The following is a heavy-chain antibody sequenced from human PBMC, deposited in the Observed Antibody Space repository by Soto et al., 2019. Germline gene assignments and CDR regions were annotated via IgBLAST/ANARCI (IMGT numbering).Heavy chain of an antibody. V-gene: IGHV3-21*01. D-gene: IGHD4-17*01. CDR1: GFTFSSYS. CDR3: ARDTGTVTTAGWFDH. Sequence: EVQLVESGGGLVKPGGSLRLSCAASGFTFSSYSMNWVCQAPGKGLEWVSSISSSSSYIYYADSVKGRFTISRDNAKNSLYLQMNSLRAEDTAVYYCARDTGTVTTAGWFDHWGQGTLVTVSS. CDR2: ISSSSSYI. J-gene: IGHJ5*02.